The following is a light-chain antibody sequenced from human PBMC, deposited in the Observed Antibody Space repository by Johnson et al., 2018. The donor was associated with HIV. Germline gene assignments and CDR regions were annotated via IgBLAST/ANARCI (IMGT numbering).Light chain of an antibody. V-gene: IGLV1-51*01. CDR3: GTWDSSLSAVV. CDR2: DNN. Sequence: QSVLTQPPSVSAAPGQKVTISCSGSSSNIGNNNVSWYQQLPGTAPKLLIYDNNKRPSGLPDRFSVSKSGPSATLGITGLQTGDEADYYCGTWDSSLSAVVFGTGTKVTVL. J-gene: IGLJ1*01. CDR1: SSNIGNNN.